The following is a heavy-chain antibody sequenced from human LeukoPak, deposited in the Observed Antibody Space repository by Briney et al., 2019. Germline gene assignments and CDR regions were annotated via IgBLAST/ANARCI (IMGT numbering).Heavy chain of an antibody. D-gene: IGHD6-13*01. CDR2: IRQDGGER. V-gene: IGHV3-7*01. CDR1: GFTFTSYW. Sequence: GGSLRLSCAVSGFTFTSYWMNWVRQAPGKGLEWVASIRQDGGERSYVDSVKGRFTISRDNTKNSLYLQMSSLRAEDTAVYYCARDGTAAGLYFDLWGQGTLVAVSS. J-gene: IGHJ4*01. CDR3: ARDGTAAGLYFDL.